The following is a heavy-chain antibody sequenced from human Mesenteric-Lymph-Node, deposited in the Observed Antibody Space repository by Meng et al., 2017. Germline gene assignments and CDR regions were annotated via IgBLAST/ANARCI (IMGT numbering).Heavy chain of an antibody. CDR3: ARRRSVQPRYCGGDCSPKYYFDY. V-gene: IGHV1-8*02. J-gene: IGHJ4*02. Sequence: ASVKVSCKASGYTFTSYGISWVRQAPGQGLEWMGWMNPNSGNTGYAQKFQGRVTMTRNTSISTAYMELSSLRSEDTAVYYCARRRSVQPRYCGGDCSPKYYFDYWGQGTLVTVSS. CDR2: MNPNSGNT. D-gene: IGHD2-21*02. CDR1: GYTFTSYG.